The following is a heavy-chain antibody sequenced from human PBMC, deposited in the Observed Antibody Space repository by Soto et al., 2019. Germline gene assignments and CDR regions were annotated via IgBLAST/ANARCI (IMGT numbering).Heavy chain of an antibody. D-gene: IGHD1-26*01. CDR2: ISYDGSNK. CDR3: AKDLSPFIVGPIHQQQGFDY. CDR1: GFTFSSYG. V-gene: IGHV3-30*18. Sequence: QVQLVESGGGVVQPGRSLRLSCAASGFTFSSYGMHWVRQAPGKGLEWVAVISYDGSNKYYADSVKGRFTISRDNSKNTLYLQMNSLRAEDTAVYYCAKDLSPFIVGPIHQQQGFDYWGQGTLVTVSS. J-gene: IGHJ4*02.